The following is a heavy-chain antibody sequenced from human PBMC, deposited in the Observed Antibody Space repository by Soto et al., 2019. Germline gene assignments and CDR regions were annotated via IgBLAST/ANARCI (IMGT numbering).Heavy chain of an antibody. Sequence: EVQLVESGGGVVQPGGSLRLSCAASGFSFSSYGMPWVRQAPGKGLEWVADIKQDGSEELFGDYVKGRFSISRDNAKKSVYLQMTSLRGKVPAVYDWAGFISAYLTLDDWGQGSLVTVSS. CDR3: AGFISAYLTLDD. CDR2: IKQDGSEE. V-gene: IGHV3-7*01. CDR1: GFSFSSYG. D-gene: IGHD6-19*01. J-gene: IGHJ4*02.